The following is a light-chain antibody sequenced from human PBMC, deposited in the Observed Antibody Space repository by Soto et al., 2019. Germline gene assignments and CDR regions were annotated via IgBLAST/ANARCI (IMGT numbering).Light chain of an antibody. CDR1: QSVSYY. CDR3: QQYGSSWT. CDR2: DAS. V-gene: IGKV3-20*01. J-gene: IGKJ1*01. Sequence: EIVMTQSPATLSVSPGERATLSCRASQSVSYYLAWYQQKPGQAPRLLIYDASTRATGVPVRFSGSGSGTDFTLTISRLEPEDFAVYYCQQYGSSWTFGQGTKVDIK.